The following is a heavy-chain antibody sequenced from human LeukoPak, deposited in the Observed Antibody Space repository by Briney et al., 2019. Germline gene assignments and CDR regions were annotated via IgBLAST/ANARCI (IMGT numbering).Heavy chain of an antibody. J-gene: IGHJ3*02. Sequence: ASVKVSCKASGYTFTSYYMHWVRQAPGQGLEWMGIINPSGGSTSYAQKCQGRVTMTRDMSTSTVYMELSSLRSEDTAVYYCARDQQQWLPWGAFDIWGQGTMVTVSS. D-gene: IGHD6-19*01. V-gene: IGHV1-46*01. CDR1: GYTFTSYY. CDR2: INPSGGST. CDR3: ARDQQQWLPWGAFDI.